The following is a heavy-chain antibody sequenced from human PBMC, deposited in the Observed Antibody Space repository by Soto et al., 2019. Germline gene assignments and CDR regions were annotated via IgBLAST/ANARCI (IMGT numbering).Heavy chain of an antibody. CDR3: TADFNPVDY. Sequence: PGGSLRLSCAASGFSFSNAWMSWVRQAPGKGLEWVGRIKSKTDSGTTDYAAPVKGRFTISRDDSKTTLYLQMDSLKTEDTAVYYCTADFNPVDYWGQGTLVTVSS. V-gene: IGHV3-15*01. J-gene: IGHJ4*02. CDR2: IKSKTDSGTT. CDR1: GFSFSNAW.